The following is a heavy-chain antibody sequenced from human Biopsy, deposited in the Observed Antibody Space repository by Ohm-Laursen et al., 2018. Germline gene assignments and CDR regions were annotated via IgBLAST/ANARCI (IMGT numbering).Heavy chain of an antibody. CDR3: ARHVLLTKPRRAFDI. CDR2: KHYRGGY. Sequence: SETLSLTCAVSGDSVTSDNYFWAWIRQPPGKGLEWIGSKHYRGGYYSNPSLRSRVAMSVDTAKNQISLTLASVTAADTAVYFFARHVLLTKPRRAFDIWGQGTGVTVSS. V-gene: IGHV4-39*01. J-gene: IGHJ3*02. D-gene: IGHD4-11*01. CDR1: GDSVTSDNYF.